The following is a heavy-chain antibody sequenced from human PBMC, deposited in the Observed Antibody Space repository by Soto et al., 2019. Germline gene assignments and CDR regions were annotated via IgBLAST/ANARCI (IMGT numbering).Heavy chain of an antibody. CDR2: LDYSGTT. D-gene: IGHD6-6*01. V-gene: IGHV4-59*01. J-gene: IGHJ4*02. CDR3: ARDSFPPYSSSSKGFDY. Sequence: PSETLSLTCTVSGGSISSCYWNWIRQSPGKGLEWIASLDYSGTTNYNPSLKGRITTSVDPSKKQFSLKMRSVTAADTAVYYCARDSFPPYSSSSKGFDYWGQGSLVTVSS. CDR1: GGSISSCY.